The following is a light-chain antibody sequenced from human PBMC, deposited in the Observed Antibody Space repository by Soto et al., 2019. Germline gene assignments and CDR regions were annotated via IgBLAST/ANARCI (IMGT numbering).Light chain of an antibody. CDR2: AAS. J-gene: IGKJ4*01. CDR1: QGISSY. CDR3: QQYHSYPLT. Sequence: AIRMTQSPSSLSAPTGDRVTITCRASQGISSYSAWYQKKPGKDPKLLIFAASSLQSGVPSKFSASGSGTEFSLTISGLQTEDVATYDCQQYHSYPLTFGGGTKVDIK. V-gene: IGKV1-8*01.